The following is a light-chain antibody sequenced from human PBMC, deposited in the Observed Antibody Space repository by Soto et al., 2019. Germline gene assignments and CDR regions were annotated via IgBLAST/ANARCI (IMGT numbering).Light chain of an antibody. V-gene: IGKV1-12*01. CDR1: QGISDW. J-gene: IGKJ3*01. CDR3: QQATSFPFT. CDR2: AAS. Sequence: DIQMTQSPSSVSASVGDRVTITCRASQGISDWFAWFQQKPGKAPKLLIYAASTLQSGVPSRFSGSGSGTEFTLTITDLQPEDFATYYCQQATSFPFTFGPGTKVDIK.